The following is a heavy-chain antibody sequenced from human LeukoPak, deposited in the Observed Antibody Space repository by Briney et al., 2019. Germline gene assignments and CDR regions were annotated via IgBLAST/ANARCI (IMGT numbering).Heavy chain of an antibody. CDR1: GFTFSSYW. D-gene: IGHD6-13*01. CDR3: ASRYRYSSSCDAFDI. CDR2: IKQDGSEK. J-gene: IGHJ3*02. V-gene: IGHV3-7*01. Sequence: GGSLRLSCAASGFTFSSYWMSWVRQAPGKGLEWVANIKQDGSEKYYVDSVKGRFTISRDNAKNSLYLQMNSLRAEDTAVYYCASRYRYSSSCDAFDIWGQGTMVTVSS.